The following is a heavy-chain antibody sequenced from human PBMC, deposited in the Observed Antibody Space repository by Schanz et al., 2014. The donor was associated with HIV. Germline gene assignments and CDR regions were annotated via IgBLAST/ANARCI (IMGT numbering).Heavy chain of an antibody. CDR2: IHSDGTK. CDR1: GFNVSNNY. Sequence: VQLVESGGGLMQPGGSLRLSCAASGFNVSNNYVSWVRQAPGKGLEWVSVIHSDGTKYYADSVKGRFIISRDNAKNSLYLQMNSLRDEDTAVYYCARTAPTKYYYDSSGVRGAFDIWGQGTMVTVSS. CDR3: ARTAPTKYYYDSSGVRGAFDI. J-gene: IGHJ3*02. D-gene: IGHD3-22*01. V-gene: IGHV3-53*01.